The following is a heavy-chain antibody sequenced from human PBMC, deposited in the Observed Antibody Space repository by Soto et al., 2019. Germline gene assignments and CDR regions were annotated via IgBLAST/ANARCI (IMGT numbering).Heavy chain of an antibody. Sequence: SETLSLTFTVSGGSISGDYLSWIRQPPGKGLEWIGYMYNTGSTVYNPSFKSRVTISVDTSKNQFSLKLNSVTAADTAVYYCARDLWGYCGTDCYPLDVWGQGTTVT. D-gene: IGHD2-21*02. CDR3: ARDLWGYCGTDCYPLDV. CDR1: GGSISGDY. CDR2: MYNTGST. V-gene: IGHV4-59*01. J-gene: IGHJ6*02.